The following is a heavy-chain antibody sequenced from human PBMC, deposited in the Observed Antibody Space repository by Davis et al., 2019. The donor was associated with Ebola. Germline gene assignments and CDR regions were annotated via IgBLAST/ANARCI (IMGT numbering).Heavy chain of an antibody. J-gene: IGHJ6*02. Sequence: PSETLSLTCTVSGGSISSHYWSWIRQPAGKGLEWIGRIYTSGSTNYNPSLKSRVTMSVDTSKNQFSLKLSSVTAADTAVYYCAREYSSSSGRGMDVWGQGTTVTVSS. CDR3: AREYSSSSGRGMDV. CDR2: IYTSGST. V-gene: IGHV4-4*07. CDR1: GGSISSHY. D-gene: IGHD6-13*01.